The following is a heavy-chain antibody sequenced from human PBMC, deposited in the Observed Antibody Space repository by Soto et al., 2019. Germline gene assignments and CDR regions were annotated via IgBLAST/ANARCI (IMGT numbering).Heavy chain of an antibody. D-gene: IGHD2-15*01. Sequence: QVQLVQSGAEVKKPGSSVKVSCKASGGTFSSYSISWVRQAPGQGLEWMGRIIPILGIASYAQKFQGRVTIAADKSTSTAYMELSSLRAEDTAVYHCARGGVAGFDYWGQGTLVTVSS. V-gene: IGHV1-69*02. J-gene: IGHJ4*02. CDR1: GGTFSSYS. CDR3: ARGGVAGFDY. CDR2: IIPILGIA.